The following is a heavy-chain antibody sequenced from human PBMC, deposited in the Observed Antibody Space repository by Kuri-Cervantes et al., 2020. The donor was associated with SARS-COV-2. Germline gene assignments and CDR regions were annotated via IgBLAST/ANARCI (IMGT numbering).Heavy chain of an antibody. CDR1: GFIFSTYA. D-gene: IGHD6-13*01. CDR2: ITSSGAIT. J-gene: IGHJ4*02. V-gene: IGHV3-23*01. CDR3: VPRQRDSGIWSPDY. Sequence: ETLSLTCAASGFIFSTYAMNWVRQAPGKGLEWVSAITSSGAITYHADSVKGRFTISRDNSKNTLYLQMNSLRAEDTAVYYCVPRQRDSGIWSPDYWGQGTLVTVSS.